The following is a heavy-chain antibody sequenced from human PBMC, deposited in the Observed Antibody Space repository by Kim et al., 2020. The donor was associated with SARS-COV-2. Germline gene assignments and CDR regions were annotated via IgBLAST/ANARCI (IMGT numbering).Heavy chain of an antibody. J-gene: IGHJ4*02. V-gene: IGHV3-23*01. D-gene: IGHD1-26*01. Sequence: YSADSVKGRFTISRDNSKSTLYLQMNSLRAEDTAVYYCAKNPRGSYVTDYWGQGTLVTVSS. CDR3: AKNPRGSYVTDY.